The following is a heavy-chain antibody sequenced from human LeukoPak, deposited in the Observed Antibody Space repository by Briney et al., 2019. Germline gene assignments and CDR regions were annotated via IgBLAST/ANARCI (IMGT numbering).Heavy chain of an antibody. CDR3: AIPYGSGSYYASPPLDY. CDR1: GFTFSSYW. V-gene: IGHV3-74*01. J-gene: IGHJ4*02. D-gene: IGHD3-10*01. Sequence: GGSLRLSCAASGFTFSSYWMHWVRQAPGKGLVWVSRINSDGSSTSYADSVKGRFTISRDNAKNTLYLQVNSLRAEDTAVYYCAIPYGSGSYYASPPLDYWGQGTLVTVSS. CDR2: INSDGSST.